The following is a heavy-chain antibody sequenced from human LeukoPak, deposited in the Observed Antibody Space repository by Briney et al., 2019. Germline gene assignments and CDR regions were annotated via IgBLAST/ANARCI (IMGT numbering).Heavy chain of an antibody. V-gene: IGHV4-59*08. CDR2: INYTGRT. Sequence: SETLSLTCTVSGDSISSYFWSWIRQPPGKGLEWIGFINYTGRTNYNPSLKSRVTISVDTTTNQFSLKLSSVTAADTAVYYCARRVIESAVISERNWFDPWGQGTLVTVSS. D-gene: IGHD3-3*02. J-gene: IGHJ5*02. CDR3: ARRVIESAVISERNWFDP. CDR1: GDSISSYF.